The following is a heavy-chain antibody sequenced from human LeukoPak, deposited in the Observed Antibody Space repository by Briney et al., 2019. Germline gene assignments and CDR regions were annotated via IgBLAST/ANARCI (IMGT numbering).Heavy chain of an antibody. CDR3: ATLTTVTHDAFDI. CDR2: ISSSSSTV. V-gene: IGHV3-48*04. CDR1: GFTFSDYS. Sequence: GGSLRLSRAASGFTFSDYSMNWVRQAPGKGLEWVSYISSSSSTVYYADSLRGRFTISRDNAKNSLFLQMHSLRAEDTAVYYCATLTTVTHDAFDIWGQGTMVTVSS. D-gene: IGHD4-17*01. J-gene: IGHJ3*02.